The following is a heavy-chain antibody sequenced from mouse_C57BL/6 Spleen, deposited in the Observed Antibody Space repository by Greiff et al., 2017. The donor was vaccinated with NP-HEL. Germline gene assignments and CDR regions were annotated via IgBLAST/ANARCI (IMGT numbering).Heavy chain of an antibody. Sequence: VQLKESGGGLVKPGGSLKLSCAASGFTFSDYGMHWVRQAPEKGLEWVAYISSGSSTIYYADTVKGRFTISRDNAKNTLFLPMTSLRSEDTAMYYCARPGYYGLYAMDYWGQGTSVTVSS. CDR1: GFTFSDYG. J-gene: IGHJ4*01. CDR2: ISSGSSTI. D-gene: IGHD1-1*01. CDR3: ARPGYYGLYAMDY. V-gene: IGHV5-17*01.